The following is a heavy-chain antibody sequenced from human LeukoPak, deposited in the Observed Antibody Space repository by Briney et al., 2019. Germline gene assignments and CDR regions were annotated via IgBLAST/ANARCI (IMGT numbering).Heavy chain of an antibody. CDR1: GGSISSYY. D-gene: IGHD5-18*01. J-gene: IGHJ4*02. CDR2: IYYSGST. Sequence: SETLSLTCTVSGGSISSYYWSWIRQPPGKGLEWIGYIYYSGSTNYNPSLKSRVTISVDTSKNQFSLKLSSVTAADTAVYYCARQVSYSYGLFDYWGQGTLVTVSS. CDR3: ARQVSYSYGLFDY. V-gene: IGHV4-59*08.